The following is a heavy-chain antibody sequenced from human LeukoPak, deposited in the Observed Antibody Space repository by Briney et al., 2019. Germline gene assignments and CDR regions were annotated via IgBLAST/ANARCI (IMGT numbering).Heavy chain of an antibody. V-gene: IGHV4-39*02. CDR3: ARDYYDSSGYYYETNLWAFDI. CDR1: GGSIISSDYH. D-gene: IGHD3-22*01. Sequence: SETLSLTCTVSGGSIISSDYHWGWVRQPPGTGLEWIGTISYSGNTDYNPSHRSRVTISVDTSNNQFSLRLGSVTAADTAVYHCARDYYDSSGYYYETNLWAFDIWGQGTWSPSLQ. CDR2: ISYSGNT. J-gene: IGHJ3*02.